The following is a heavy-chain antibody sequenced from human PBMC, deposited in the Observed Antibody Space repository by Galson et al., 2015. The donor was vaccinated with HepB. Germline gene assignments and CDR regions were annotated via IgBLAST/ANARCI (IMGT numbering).Heavy chain of an antibody. Sequence: ETLSLTCTVSGGSISSYYWSWIRQPPGKGLEWIGYIYYSGSTNYNPSLKSRVTISVDTSKNQFSLKLSSVTAADTAVYYCARALGVRGGLNWFDPWGQGTLVTVSS. D-gene: IGHD3-10*01. CDR2: IYYSGST. CDR3: ARALGVRGGLNWFDP. CDR1: GGSISSYY. V-gene: IGHV4-59*01. J-gene: IGHJ5*02.